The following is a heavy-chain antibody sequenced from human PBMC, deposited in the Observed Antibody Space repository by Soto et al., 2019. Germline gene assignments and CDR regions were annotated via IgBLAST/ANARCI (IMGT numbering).Heavy chain of an antibody. Sequence: PSETLSLTCAVYGGSFSGYYWSWIRQPPGKGLEWIGEINHSGSTNYNPSLKSRVTISVDTSKNQFSLRLSSVTAADTAVYYCARGGVQTYYDILTGYPPKAFDIWGQGTMVTVSS. V-gene: IGHV4-34*01. CDR1: GGSFSGYY. D-gene: IGHD3-9*01. J-gene: IGHJ3*02. CDR2: INHSGST. CDR3: ARGGVQTYYDILTGYPPKAFDI.